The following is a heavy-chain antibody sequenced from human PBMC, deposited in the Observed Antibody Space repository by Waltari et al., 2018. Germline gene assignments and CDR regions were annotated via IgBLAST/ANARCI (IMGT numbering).Heavy chain of an antibody. Sequence: QGQIQQWGAGRLKPSETLSLTCAVYGGSFSGYYWSWIRQPPGKGLEWIGEINHSGSTTYTPSLKGRVTISVDTSKNQFSLTLSSVTAADTAVYYCARRKRFDGSFDIWGQGTMVPVSS. CDR1: GGSFSGYY. V-gene: IGHV4-34*01. J-gene: IGHJ3*02. D-gene: IGHD3-10*01. CDR3: ARRKRFDGSFDI. CDR2: INHSGST.